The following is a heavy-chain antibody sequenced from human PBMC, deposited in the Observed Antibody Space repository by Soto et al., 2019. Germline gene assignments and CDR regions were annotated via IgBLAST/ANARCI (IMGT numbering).Heavy chain of an antibody. CDR1: GFTFKRFA. CDR3: AKDLYSGSYSSYYFHH. J-gene: IGHJ4*02. V-gene: IGHV3-30*18. CDR2: ISDDGSNQ. D-gene: IGHD1-26*01. Sequence: QAPLVKSGGGVVQPRGSLRLSCAASGFTFKRFAMHWFRQAPSKGLEWVAFISDDGSNQYFADSVTGRCTISRDHSENTVSLQIDSLRPGDTAVYYCAKDLYSGSYSSYYFHHWGQGIMVTVSS.